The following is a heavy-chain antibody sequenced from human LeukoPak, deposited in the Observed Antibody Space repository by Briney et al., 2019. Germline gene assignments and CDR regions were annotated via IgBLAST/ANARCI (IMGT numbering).Heavy chain of an antibody. CDR2: IYYSGST. V-gene: IGHV4-59*01. CDR3: ARVTGYMTEDFFDY. D-gene: IGHD6-13*01. J-gene: IGHJ4*02. CDR1: GGSISSYY. Sequence: SETLSLTCTVSGGSISSYYWSWIRQPPGKGLERIGYIYYSGSTDYNPSLKSRVTISVDTSRNQFSLRLSSVTAADTAVYYCARVTGYMTEDFFDYWGQGTLVTVSS.